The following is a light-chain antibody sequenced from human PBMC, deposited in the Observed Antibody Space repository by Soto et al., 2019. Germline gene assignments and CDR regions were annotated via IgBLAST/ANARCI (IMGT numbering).Light chain of an antibody. CDR2: SNN. CDR1: SPNIGSNI. J-gene: IGLJ2*01. CDR3: ATWDDNLNGVV. V-gene: IGLV1-44*01. Sequence: QLVLTQPPSASGTPGQRVTISCSGSSPNIGSNIVNWYQQLPGTAPKLLIHSNNQRPSGVPDRFSGSKSGTSASLAISGLQFEDETDYYCATWDDNLNGVVFGGGTKLTVL.